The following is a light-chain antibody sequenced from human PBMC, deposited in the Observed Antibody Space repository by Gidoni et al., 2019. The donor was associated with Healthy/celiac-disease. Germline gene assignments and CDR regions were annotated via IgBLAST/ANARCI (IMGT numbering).Light chain of an antibody. J-gene: IGKJ5*01. CDR1: QSVSSSY. CDR2: GAS. Sequence: ELLLTQSPGPLSLSPGERAPLSCRASQSVSSSYLAWYQQKPGQAPRLLIYGASSRATGIPDRFSGSVSGTDFTLTISRLEPEDFAVYYCQQYGSSPSITFGQGTRLEIK. V-gene: IGKV3-20*01. CDR3: QQYGSSPSIT.